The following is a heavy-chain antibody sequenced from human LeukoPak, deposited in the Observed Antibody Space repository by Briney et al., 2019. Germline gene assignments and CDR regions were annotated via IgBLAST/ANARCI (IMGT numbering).Heavy chain of an antibody. CDR3: ARGTPSSSGWLYYGMDV. Sequence: GGSLRLSCAASGFTFRDAWMTWVRQAPGKGLEWVGRIRSKTDGGTTDYAVSVQGRFTISRDDSKNTLYLQMNSLRAEDTAVYYCARGTPSSSGWLYYGMDVWGQGTTVTVSS. J-gene: IGHJ6*02. D-gene: IGHD6-19*01. V-gene: IGHV3-15*01. CDR1: GFTFRDAW. CDR2: IRSKTDGGTT.